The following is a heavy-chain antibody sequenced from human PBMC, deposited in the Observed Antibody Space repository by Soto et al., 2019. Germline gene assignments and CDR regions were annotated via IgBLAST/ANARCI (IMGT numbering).Heavy chain of an antibody. V-gene: IGHV1-2*02. CDR1: GFTFTGYY. D-gene: IGHD1-7*01. J-gene: IGHJ6*02. Sequence: ASVKVSCKASGFTFTGYYIHWVRRAPGQGLEWMGWIKSDGGDPKYAQNFQDRVTMTRDTSMNTVYMELSRLRSEDTAVYYCARDRPLELPIDYYGMDVWGQGTTVTVSS. CDR2: IKSDGGDP. CDR3: ARDRPLELPIDYYGMDV.